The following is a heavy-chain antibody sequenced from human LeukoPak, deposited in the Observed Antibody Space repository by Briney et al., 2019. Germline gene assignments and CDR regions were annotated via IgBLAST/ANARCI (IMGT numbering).Heavy chain of an antibody. V-gene: IGHV4-34*01. J-gene: IGHJ4*02. Sequence: SETLSLTCAVYGGSFSGYYWSWVRQPPGKGLEWIGKINHSGSTNYNPSLKSRVTISVDTSKNQFSLKLSSVTAADTAVYYCARGRRRGYCSSTSCSSPFGYWGQGTLVTVSS. CDR2: INHSGST. CDR1: GGSFSGYY. CDR3: ARGRRRGYCSSTSCSSPFGY. D-gene: IGHD2-2*01.